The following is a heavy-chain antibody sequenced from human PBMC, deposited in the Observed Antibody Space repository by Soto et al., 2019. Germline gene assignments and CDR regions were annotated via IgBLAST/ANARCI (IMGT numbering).Heavy chain of an antibody. J-gene: IGHJ4*02. CDR1: GDPFSFYT. D-gene: IGHD3-10*01. CDR3: ATNYGSGSTHFDY. Sequence: QVQLVQSGAEVKKPGSSVRLSWTASGDPFSFYTISWVRQAPGQGPEWMGRIIPMVRMADYPQKFQGRVTISADKATSTAYMVLSSLRSDDTAVYFCATNYGSGSTHFDYWGQGTLVTVSS. V-gene: IGHV1-69*02. CDR2: IIPMVRMA.